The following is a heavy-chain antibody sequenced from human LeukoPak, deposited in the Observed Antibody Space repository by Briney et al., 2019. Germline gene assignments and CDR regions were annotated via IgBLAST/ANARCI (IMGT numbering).Heavy chain of an antibody. V-gene: IGHV4-59*01. CDR2: IYYGGTT. Sequence: SETLSLTCTVSGGFINSDYWRWIRQPPGKGLEWIGYIYYGGTTNYNPSLKSRVTISVDASKDQCSLKLASVTAADTAGYYCARGGKWRQIDYWGQGTLVTVSS. CDR3: ARGGKWRQIDY. D-gene: IGHD5-24*01. J-gene: IGHJ4*02. CDR1: GGFINSDY.